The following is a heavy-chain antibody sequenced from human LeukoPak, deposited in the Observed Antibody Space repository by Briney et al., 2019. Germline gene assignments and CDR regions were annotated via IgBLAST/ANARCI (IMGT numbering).Heavy chain of an antibody. D-gene: IGHD3-3*01. CDR1: GFTFTSYS. CDR3: VGSGYSVPNWFDP. V-gene: IGHV3-23*01. CDR2: ISGGGGST. J-gene: IGHJ5*02. Sequence: GGSLRLSCAASGFTFTSYSMNWVRQAPGKGLEWVSTISGGGGSTYYADSVKGRFTISRDNSKNALYLQMNSLRAEDTAVYYCVGSGYSVPNWFDPWGQGTLVTVSS.